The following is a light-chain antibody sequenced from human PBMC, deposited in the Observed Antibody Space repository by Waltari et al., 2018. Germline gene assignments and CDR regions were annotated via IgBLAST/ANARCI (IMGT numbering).Light chain of an antibody. Sequence: DIQMTQSPSSLSASVGDRVTITCRASQSLGTYLNWYPHKPGRAPELLIYAASTLQGGVPSRCSGSGSETHFTLAISSLQREDFATYYCQQSYTTPRTFGQGTKVEIK. V-gene: IGKV1-39*01. CDR1: QSLGTY. CDR2: AAS. J-gene: IGKJ1*01. CDR3: QQSYTTPRT.